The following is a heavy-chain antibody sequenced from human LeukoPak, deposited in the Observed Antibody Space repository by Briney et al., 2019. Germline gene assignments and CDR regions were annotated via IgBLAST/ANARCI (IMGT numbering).Heavy chain of an antibody. Sequence: ASVKVSCKASGGTFSSYTISWVRQAPGQGPEWMGRIIPILGIANYAQKFQGRVTITTDKSTSTAYMELSSLRSEDTAVYYCARETKDDFWSGYPFDYWGQGTLVTVSS. CDR1: GGTFSSYT. J-gene: IGHJ4*02. D-gene: IGHD3-3*01. V-gene: IGHV1-69*04. CDR3: ARETKDDFWSGYPFDY. CDR2: IIPILGIA.